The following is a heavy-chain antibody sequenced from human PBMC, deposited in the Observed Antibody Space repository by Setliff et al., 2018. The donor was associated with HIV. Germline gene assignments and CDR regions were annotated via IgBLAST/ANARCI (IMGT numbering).Heavy chain of an antibody. CDR3: ARFRVDNYYLDS. D-gene: IGHD2-15*01. Sequence: KPSETLSLTCAVSGGSMRSSGYSWTWIRQAPGKGLEWVGYIYYNGNAYYNPSLKSRVTISVDRSKNQFSLKLSSVTAADTAVYFCARFRVDNYYLDSWGQGRLVTVSS. CDR2: IYYNGNA. J-gene: IGHJ4*02. CDR1: GGSMRSSGYS. V-gene: IGHV4-30-2*01.